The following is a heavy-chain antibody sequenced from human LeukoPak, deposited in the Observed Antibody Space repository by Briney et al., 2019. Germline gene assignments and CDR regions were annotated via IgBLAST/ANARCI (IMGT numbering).Heavy chain of an antibody. CDR1: GFTFSSYE. J-gene: IGHJ4*02. CDR3: APEDTAMVEHLDFDY. Sequence: GGSLRLSCAASGFTFSSYEMNWVRQAPGKGLEWVSYISSSGSTIYYADSVKGRFTISRDNAKNSLYLQMDSLRAEDTAVCYCAPEDTAMVEHLDFDYWGQGTLVTVSS. CDR2: ISSSGSTI. D-gene: IGHD5-18*01. V-gene: IGHV3-48*03.